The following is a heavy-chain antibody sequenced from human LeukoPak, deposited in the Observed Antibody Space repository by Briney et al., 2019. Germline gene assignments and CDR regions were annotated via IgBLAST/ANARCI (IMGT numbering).Heavy chain of an antibody. CDR2: IYYSGST. J-gene: IGHJ4*02. D-gene: IGHD3-22*01. V-gene: IGHV4-59*11. Sequence: SETLSLTCTVSGGSISSHYWSWIRQPPGKGLEWIGYIYYSGSTKFNPSLKSRVTISVDTSKNQFSLKLSSVTAADAAVYYCARGGGVTYYDSTGYLWYFDYWGQGTLDTVSS. CDR3: ARGGGVTYYDSTGYLWYFDY. CDR1: GGSISSHY.